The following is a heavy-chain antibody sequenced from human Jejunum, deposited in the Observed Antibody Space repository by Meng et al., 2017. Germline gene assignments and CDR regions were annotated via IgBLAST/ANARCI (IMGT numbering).Heavy chain of an antibody. CDR1: GFTFSISS. Sequence: EGQLVESGGGLVQPGGSLRLSCAASGFTFSISSMSWVRQAPGKGLEWVSTFAANNSTYYAESVKGRFTISRDNSKNTLSLQMNSLRAEDTAVYFCVQDSLIAAAADYWGQGTLVTVSS. V-gene: IGHV3-23*04. J-gene: IGHJ4*02. CDR3: VQDSLIAAAADY. CDR2: FAANNST. D-gene: IGHD6-25*01.